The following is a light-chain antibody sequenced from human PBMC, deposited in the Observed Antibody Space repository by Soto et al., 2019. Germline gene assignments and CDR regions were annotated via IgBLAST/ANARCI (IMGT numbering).Light chain of an antibody. J-gene: IGKJ3*01. Sequence: DTQLTQSPSFLSASVGDRVTITCRASQGISNYLAWYQQKPGKAPKLLIYAASTLQSGVPSRFSGSASGTEFTLTISGLQPEDFATYYCQQLNSYPAFGPGTKVDIK. CDR2: AAS. CDR3: QQLNSYPA. CDR1: QGISNY. V-gene: IGKV1-9*01.